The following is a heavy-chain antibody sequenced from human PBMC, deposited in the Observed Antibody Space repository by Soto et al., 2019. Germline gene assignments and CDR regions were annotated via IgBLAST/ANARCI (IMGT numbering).Heavy chain of an antibody. V-gene: IGHV1-18*01. Sequence: QVHLVQSGAAVKKPGASVKVSCKGSGYDFTTYGITWVRQAPGQGLEWMAWISANNGNTDYAQKLQGRGTVTRDTSTSTAYMELRSLRSDDTAMYYCARGRYVDYWGQGALVPVSS. CDR3: ARGRYVDY. CDR1: GYDFTTYG. J-gene: IGHJ4*02. D-gene: IGHD1-1*01. CDR2: ISANNGNT.